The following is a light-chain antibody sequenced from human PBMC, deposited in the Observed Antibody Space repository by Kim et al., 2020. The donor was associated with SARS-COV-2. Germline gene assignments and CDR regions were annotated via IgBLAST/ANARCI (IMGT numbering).Light chain of an antibody. CDR3: QSYDSSLSVVV. CDR2: ANN. CDR1: SSNIGAGYD. V-gene: IGLV1-40*01. J-gene: IGLJ2*01. Sequence: RVTISCTGSSSNIGAGYDVHWYQQLPGTAPKLLISANNNRPSGVPDRFSGSRSVTSASLAITELQAEDEADYYCQSYDSSLSVVVFGGGTQLTVL.